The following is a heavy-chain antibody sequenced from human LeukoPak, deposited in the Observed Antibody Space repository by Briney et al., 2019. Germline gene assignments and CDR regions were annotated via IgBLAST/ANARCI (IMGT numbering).Heavy chain of an antibody. CDR3: AKGRANWDRYYFDY. V-gene: IGHV3-23*01. Sequence: AGGSLRLSCAASGFTFSSYAMSWVRQAPGKGLEWVSAISGSGGSTYYADSVKGRFTISRDNSKNTLYLQMNSLRAEDTAVYYCAKGRANWDRYYFDYWGQGTLVTVSS. CDR2: ISGSGGST. CDR1: GFTFSSYA. J-gene: IGHJ4*02. D-gene: IGHD7-27*01.